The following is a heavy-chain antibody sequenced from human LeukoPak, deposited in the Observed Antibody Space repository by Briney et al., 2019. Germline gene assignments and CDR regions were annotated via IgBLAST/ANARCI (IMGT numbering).Heavy chain of an antibody. CDR2: IYYSGST. J-gene: IGHJ4*02. V-gene: IGHV4-59*12. CDR1: GGSISSYY. CDR3: ATNVRSGWSSFDY. D-gene: IGHD6-19*01. Sequence: SETLSLTCTVSGGSISSYYWSWIRQPPGKGLEWIGYIYYSGSTNYNPSLKSRVTMPVDTSKNQFSLKLSSVTAADTAVYYCATNVRSGWSSFDYWGQGTLVTVSS.